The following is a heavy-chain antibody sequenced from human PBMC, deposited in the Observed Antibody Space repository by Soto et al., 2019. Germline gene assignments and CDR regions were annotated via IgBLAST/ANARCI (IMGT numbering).Heavy chain of an antibody. Sequence: PSETLSLTCAVSGGSISSSNWWSWVRQPPGKGLEWIGEIYHSGSTNYNPSLKSRVTISVDKSKNQFSLKLSSVTAADTAVYYCARDGSVVRPGYFDYWGQGTLVTVSS. CDR3: ARDGSVVRPGYFDY. CDR2: IYHSGST. CDR1: GGSISSSNW. V-gene: IGHV4-4*02. J-gene: IGHJ4*02. D-gene: IGHD2-2*01.